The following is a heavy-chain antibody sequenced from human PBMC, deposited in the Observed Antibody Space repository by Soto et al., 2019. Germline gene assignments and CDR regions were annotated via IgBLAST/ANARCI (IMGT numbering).Heavy chain of an antibody. J-gene: IGHJ6*02. D-gene: IGHD2-21*02. CDR3: AREPHMVTKGYYYSGMDV. V-gene: IGHV1-2*02. Sequence: QVQLVQSGAEVKNPGASVKVSCKASGYTFSGYYIHWVRQAPGQGLEWMGWIKPSRGATNFAQNFQGRVTMTRNTSINPAYMELSRLRSDDTAIYYCAREPHMVTKGYYYSGMDVWGQGTTVTVSS. CDR2: IKPSRGAT. CDR1: GYTFSGYY.